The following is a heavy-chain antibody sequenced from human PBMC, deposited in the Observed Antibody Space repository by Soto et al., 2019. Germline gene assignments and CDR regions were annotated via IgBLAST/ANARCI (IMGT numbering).Heavy chain of an antibody. J-gene: IGHJ4*02. D-gene: IGHD1-26*01. CDR3: ARDLGGSYYAPVDY. CDR1: GYTFPSYG. CDR2: ISAYNGNT. Sequence: QVQLVQSGAEVKKPGASVKVSCKASGYTFPSYGISWVRQAPGQGLEWMGWISAYNGNTKYAQKLQGRVPMTTDTXTSTAYMEXXXXRSDDTAVYYCARDLGGSYYAPVDYWGQGTLVTVSS. V-gene: IGHV1-18*01.